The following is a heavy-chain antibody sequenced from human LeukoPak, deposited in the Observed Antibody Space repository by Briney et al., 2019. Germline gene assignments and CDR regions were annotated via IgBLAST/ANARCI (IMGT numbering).Heavy chain of an antibody. CDR2: IYYSGST. CDR1: GGSISSGGYY. Sequence: SETLSLTCTVSGGSISSGGYYWSWIRQHPGKGLEWIGYIYYSGSTYYNPSLKSRVTISVDTSKNQFSLKLSSVTAADTAVYYCARRHGGMITFGGVIVFDYWGQGTLVTVSS. D-gene: IGHD3-16*02. CDR3: ARRHGGMITFGGVIVFDY. J-gene: IGHJ4*02. V-gene: IGHV4-31*03.